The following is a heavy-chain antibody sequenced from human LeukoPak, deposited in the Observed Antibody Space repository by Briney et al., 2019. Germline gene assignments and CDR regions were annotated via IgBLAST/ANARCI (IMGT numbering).Heavy chain of an antibody. J-gene: IGHJ5*02. CDR1: GYTFTGYY. CDR2: INPNSGGT. V-gene: IGHV1-2*02. CDR3: ARGRGSSSLNWFDP. Sequence: ASVKVSCQASGYTFTGYYMHWVRQAPGQGLEWMGWINPNSGGTNYAQKFQGRVTMTGDTSISTAYMELSRLRSDDTAVYYCARGRGSSSLNWFDPWGQGTLVTVSS. D-gene: IGHD6-13*01.